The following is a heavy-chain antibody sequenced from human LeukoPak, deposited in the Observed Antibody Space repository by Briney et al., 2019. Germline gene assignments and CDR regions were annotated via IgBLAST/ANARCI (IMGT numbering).Heavy chain of an antibody. Sequence: PGGSLRLSCAASGFTFSSYGMSWVRQAPGKGLEWVSAISGSGGSTYYADSVKGRFTISRDNSKNTLYLQMNSLRAEDTAVYYCARDQEWLGYFDYWGQGTLVTVSS. CDR1: GFTFSSYG. CDR3: ARDQEWLGYFDY. CDR2: ISGSGGST. D-gene: IGHD6-19*01. V-gene: IGHV3-23*01. J-gene: IGHJ4*02.